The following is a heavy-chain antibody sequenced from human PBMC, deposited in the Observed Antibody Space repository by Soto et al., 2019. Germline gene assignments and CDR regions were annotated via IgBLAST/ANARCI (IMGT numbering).Heavy chain of an antibody. CDR2: IYYSGST. J-gene: IGHJ4*02. D-gene: IGHD2-15*01. CDR1: GGSISSYY. V-gene: IGHV4-59*08. Sequence: SETLSLTCTVSGGSISSYYWSWIRQPPGKGLEWIGYIYYSGSTNYNPSLKSRVTISVDTSKNQFSLKLSSVTAADTAVYYCGRLKCSGGSCYVDYWGQGTLVTVSS. CDR3: GRLKCSGGSCYVDY.